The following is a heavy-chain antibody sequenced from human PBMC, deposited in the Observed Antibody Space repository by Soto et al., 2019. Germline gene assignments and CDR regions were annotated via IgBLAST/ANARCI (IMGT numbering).Heavy chain of an antibody. CDR2: ISSNGGST. CDR1: GFTFSSYA. D-gene: IGHD2-21*02. CDR3: ARGDRGAFEL. V-gene: IGHV3-64*04. Sequence: PGGSLRLSCSASGFTFSSYAMHWVRQAPGKGLEYVSAISSNGGSTYYADSVKGRFTISRDNSKNTLYLQMNSLRAEDTAVYYCARGDRGAFELWGQGTMVTVSS. J-gene: IGHJ3*01.